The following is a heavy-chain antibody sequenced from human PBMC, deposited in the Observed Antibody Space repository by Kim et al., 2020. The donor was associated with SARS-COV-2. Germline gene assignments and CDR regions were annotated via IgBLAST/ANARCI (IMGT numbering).Heavy chain of an antibody. Sequence: SLKRRVTISVDTSKNQFSLKLSSVTAADTAVYYCARGGFGELLPYYYFDYWGQGTLVTVSS. J-gene: IGHJ4*02. CDR3: ARGGFGELLPYYYFDY. V-gene: IGHV4-59*09. D-gene: IGHD3-10*01.